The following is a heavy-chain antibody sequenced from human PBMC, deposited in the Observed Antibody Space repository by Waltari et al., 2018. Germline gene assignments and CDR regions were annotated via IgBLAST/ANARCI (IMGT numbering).Heavy chain of an antibody. CDR3: ARVPQSTVTILDY. Sequence: QVQLVQSGAEVKKPGASVKVSCKASGYTFTGYYMHWVRQAPGQGLEWMGRINPNSGGTNYAQKVQGRVTMTRDTSISTAYMELSRLRSDDTAVYYCARVPQSTVTILDYWGQGTLVTVSS. D-gene: IGHD4-17*01. CDR1: GYTFTGYY. J-gene: IGHJ4*02. CDR2: INPNSGGT. V-gene: IGHV1-2*06.